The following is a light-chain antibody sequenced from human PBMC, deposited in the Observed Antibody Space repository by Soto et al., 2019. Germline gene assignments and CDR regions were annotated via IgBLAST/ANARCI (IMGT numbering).Light chain of an antibody. CDR1: SSNIGAGYD. CDR2: GNS. Sequence: QAVVTQPPSVSGAPGQRVTISCTGSSSNIGAGYDVHWYQQLPGTAPKLLIYGNSNRPSGVPDRFSGSKSGTSASLAITGLQAEDEADYYCQSYGSSLSRVFGGGTKLTVL. J-gene: IGLJ2*01. V-gene: IGLV1-40*01. CDR3: QSYGSSLSRV.